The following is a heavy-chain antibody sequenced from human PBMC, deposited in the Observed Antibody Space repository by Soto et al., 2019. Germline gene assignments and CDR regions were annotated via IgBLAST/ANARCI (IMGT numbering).Heavy chain of an antibody. J-gene: IGHJ5*02. V-gene: IGHV1-69*01. CDR3: ARDLVSLAGWFDP. CDR2: IIPIIGTA. Sequence: QVQLVQSGAEVKKPGSSVKVSCKASGGTFSSYAISWVRQAPGQGLEWMGGIIPIIGTANYAQKFQGRVMITADESTSTAYMELSSLRSEDTVVYYCARDLVSLAGWFDPWGQGTLVTVSS. CDR1: GGTFSSYA.